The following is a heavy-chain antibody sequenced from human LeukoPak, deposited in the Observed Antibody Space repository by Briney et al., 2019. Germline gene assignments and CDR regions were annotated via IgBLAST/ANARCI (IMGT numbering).Heavy chain of an antibody. CDR1: GGSISSSSYY. J-gene: IGHJ6*03. V-gene: IGHV4-39*07. CDR3: ARVEYQLLYDYYMDV. D-gene: IGHD2-2*01. Sequence: SETLCLTCTVSGGSISSSSYYWGWIRQPPGKGLEWIGSIYYSGSTYYNPSLKSRVTISVDTSKNQFSLKLSSVTAADTAVYYCARVEYQLLYDYYMDVWGKGTTVTVSS. CDR2: IYYSGST.